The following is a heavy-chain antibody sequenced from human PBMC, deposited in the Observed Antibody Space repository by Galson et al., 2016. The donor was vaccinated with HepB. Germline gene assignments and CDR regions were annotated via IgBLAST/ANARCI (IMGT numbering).Heavy chain of an antibody. J-gene: IGHJ6*03. V-gene: IGHV1-18*04. CDR1: GYTFASSG. D-gene: IGHD1-1*01. CDR2: LSPYSGNT. CDR3: ARRNDYMDV. Sequence: SVKVSCKASGYTFASSGISWVRQAPGQGPEWMGWLSPYSGNTNYAQKFQGRVTITTDTTTRTAYMELGSLRSDDTAVYYCARRNDYMDVWGKGTTVTVSS.